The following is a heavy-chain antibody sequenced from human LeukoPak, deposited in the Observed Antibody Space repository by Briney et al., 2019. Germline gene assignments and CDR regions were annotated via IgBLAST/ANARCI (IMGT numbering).Heavy chain of an antibody. D-gene: IGHD1-1*01. Sequence: AGGSLRLSCAASGFIFSNNYMSWVRQAPGKGLEWVSVIYSGGGTYSADSVKGRFTISRDNSKNTLYFQMNNLRAEDTAVYYCARGIQLTLAAHAFDIWGPGTMVTVSS. V-gene: IGHV3-53*01. CDR1: GFIFSNNY. J-gene: IGHJ3*02. CDR2: IYSGGGT. CDR3: ARGIQLTLAAHAFDI.